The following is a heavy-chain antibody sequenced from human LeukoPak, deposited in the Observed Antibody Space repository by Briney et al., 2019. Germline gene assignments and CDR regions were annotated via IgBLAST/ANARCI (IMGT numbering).Heavy chain of an antibody. Sequence: SGTLFLTCAVSGGAVSGGSISSSNWWSWVRQPPGKGLEWIGEIYQSGSTNYNPSLKSRVTISVDKSKNQFSLKLSSVTAADTAVYYCATFPKYSSGWSSFDYWGQGTLVTVSS. CDR2: IYQSGST. D-gene: IGHD6-19*01. V-gene: IGHV4-4*02. J-gene: IGHJ4*02. CDR1: GGSISSSNW. CDR3: ATFPKYSSGWSSFDY.